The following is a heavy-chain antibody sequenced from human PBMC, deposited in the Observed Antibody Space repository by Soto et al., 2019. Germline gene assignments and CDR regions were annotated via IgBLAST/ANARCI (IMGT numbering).Heavy chain of an antibody. Sequence: SETLSLTCAVSGDSISSGGFSWSWIRQPPGKGLEWIGEIYHSGRTYYNPSLKSRVTISVDRSKNQFSLKLSSVTAADTAVYYCARVHGPWGQGTLVTVSS. J-gene: IGHJ5*02. CDR3: ARVHGP. CDR2: IYHSGRT. CDR1: GDSISSGGFS. V-gene: IGHV4-30-2*01.